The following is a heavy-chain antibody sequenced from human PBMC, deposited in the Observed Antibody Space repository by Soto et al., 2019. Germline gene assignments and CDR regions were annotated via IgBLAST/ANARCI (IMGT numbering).Heavy chain of an antibody. V-gene: IGHV3-23*01. CDR3: ASQREWERDIDY. D-gene: IGHD1-26*01. J-gene: IGHJ4*02. Sequence: EVQLLESGGGLVQPGGSLRLSCIVSGFTFSNYAMSWVRQAPGKGLEWVSDISGSGGNTYYAASVTGRFTISRDNSKNTLYLQMHTLRAEDTAVYYCASQREWERDIDYWGQGTLVTVSS. CDR2: ISGSGGNT. CDR1: GFTFSNYA.